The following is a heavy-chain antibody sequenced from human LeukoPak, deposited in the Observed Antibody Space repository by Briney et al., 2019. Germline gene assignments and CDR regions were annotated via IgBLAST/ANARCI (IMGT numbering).Heavy chain of an antibody. Sequence: KTGGSLGLSCAASGFTFSTYSMNWVRQAPGKGLEWVSSIISSSSYIYYADSVKGRFTISRDNAKDSLYLQMNSLRAEDTAVYYCARDPQYCSGGSCYSFDYWGQGTLVTVSS. J-gene: IGHJ4*02. D-gene: IGHD2-15*01. V-gene: IGHV3-21*01. CDR3: ARDPQYCSGGSCYSFDY. CDR1: GFTFSTYS. CDR2: IISSSSYI.